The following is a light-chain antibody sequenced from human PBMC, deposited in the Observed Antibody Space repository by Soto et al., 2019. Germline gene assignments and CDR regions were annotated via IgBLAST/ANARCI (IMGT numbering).Light chain of an antibody. CDR1: SSDVGGYNY. CDR3: SSYAGSNILYV. CDR2: EVS. J-gene: IGLJ1*01. V-gene: IGLV2-8*01. Sequence: QSALTQPPSASGSPGQSVTISCTGTSSDVGGYNYVSWYQQHPGKAPKLMIYEVSKRPSGVPDRFSGSKSGNTASLTVSGLQAEDEADYYCSSYAGSNILYVFGTGTKVTV.